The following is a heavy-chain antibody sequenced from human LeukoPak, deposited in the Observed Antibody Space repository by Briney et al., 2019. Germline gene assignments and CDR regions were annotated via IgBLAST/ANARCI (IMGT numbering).Heavy chain of an antibody. V-gene: IGHV2-70*11. CDR2: IDWDDDK. D-gene: IGHD2-15*01. CDR3: ARRYCSGGSCYSEYDYFDY. J-gene: IGHJ4*02. CDR1: GFSLSTNGMC. Sequence: SGPALVKPTQTLTLTCTFSGFSLSTNGMCVSWIRQPPGKALEWLARIDWDDDKYYSASLKTRLTISRDTSKNQVALTMTNMDPVDTARYYCARRYCSGGSCYSEYDYFDYWGQGTLVTVSS.